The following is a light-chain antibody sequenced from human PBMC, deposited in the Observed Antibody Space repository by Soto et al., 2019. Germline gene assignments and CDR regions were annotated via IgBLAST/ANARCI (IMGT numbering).Light chain of an antibody. J-gene: IGLJ2*01. CDR3: ATWDSSLSAVV. CDR2: DNN. V-gene: IGLV1-51*01. CDR1: RSNIGNDY. Sequence: QSVLTQPPSVSAAPGQKVTISCSGSRSNIGNDYVSWYQLLPGRAPKLLIYDNNKRPSAIPDRFSGSKSGTSATLGISVVQTGDEADYHCATWDSSLSAVVFGGGTKLTVL.